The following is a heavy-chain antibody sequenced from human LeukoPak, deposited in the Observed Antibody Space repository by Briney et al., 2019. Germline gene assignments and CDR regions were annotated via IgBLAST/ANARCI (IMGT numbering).Heavy chain of an antibody. CDR3: AATYGSGSYDYFDY. V-gene: IGHV4-39*01. Sequence: SETLSLTRTVSGGSISSSSYYWGWIRQPPGKGLEWIGSIYYSGSTYYNPSLKSRVTISVDTSKNQFSLKLSSVTAADTAVYYCAATYGSGSYDYFDYWGQGTLVTVSS. D-gene: IGHD3-10*01. J-gene: IGHJ4*02. CDR1: GGSISSSSYY. CDR2: IYYSGST.